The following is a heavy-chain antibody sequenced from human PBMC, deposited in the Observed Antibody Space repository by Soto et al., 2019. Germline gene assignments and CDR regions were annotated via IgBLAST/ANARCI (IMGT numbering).Heavy chain of an antibody. CDR3: ARPQYYYGSGSPDY. D-gene: IGHD3-10*01. Sequence: PGGSLRLSCAASGFTFSSYGMHWVRQAPGKGLEWVAVIWYDGSNKCYADSVKGRFTISRDNSKNTLYLQMNSLRAEDTAVYYCARPQYYYGSGSPDYWGQGTLVTVSS. V-gene: IGHV3-33*01. CDR1: GFTFSSYG. CDR2: IWYDGSNK. J-gene: IGHJ4*02.